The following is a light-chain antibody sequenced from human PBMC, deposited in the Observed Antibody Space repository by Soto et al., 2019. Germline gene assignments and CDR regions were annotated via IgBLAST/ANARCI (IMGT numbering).Light chain of an antibody. CDR3: QQYGTSPMYS. Sequence: DIQLTQSPSFLSASVGDRVTITCRASQAMSSSLAWYQQKPAQAPKLLIYASSTLQSGVPSRFSGSGSGTDFTLTISRLEPEDFAVYHCQQYGTSPMYSFGQGTKLEI. V-gene: IGKV1-9*01. CDR1: QAMSSS. CDR2: ASS. J-gene: IGKJ2*03.